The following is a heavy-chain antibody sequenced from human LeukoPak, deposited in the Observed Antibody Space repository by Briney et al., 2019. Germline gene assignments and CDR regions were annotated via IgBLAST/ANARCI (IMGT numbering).Heavy chain of an antibody. J-gene: IGHJ2*01. CDR1: GFTFSHFG. Sequence: GGSLRLSCEASGFTFSHFGMHWVRQAPGKGLEWVAVIWSDATNEYYADSVKGRFTISRDNSKNTLYLQMNSLRAEDTAVYYCVRENCGGDCYRYFDVWGRGTLVTVSS. CDR3: VRENCGGDCYRYFDV. V-gene: IGHV3-33*01. CDR2: IWSDATNE. D-gene: IGHD2-21*02.